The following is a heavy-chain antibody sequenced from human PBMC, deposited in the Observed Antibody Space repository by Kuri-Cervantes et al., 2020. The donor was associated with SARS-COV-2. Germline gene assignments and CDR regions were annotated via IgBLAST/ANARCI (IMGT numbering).Heavy chain of an antibody. CDR3: AKSSIAAAATFWFDP. V-gene: IGHV3-23*01. CDR1: GFTFSSYA. D-gene: IGHD6-13*01. CDR2: ISGSGGST. J-gene: IGHJ5*02. Sequence: GESLKISCAASGFTFSSYAMSWVRQAPGKGLEWVSAISGSGGSTYYADSVKGRFTVSRDNSKNTLYLQMNSLRAEDTAVYYCAKSSIAAAATFWFDPWGQGTLVTASS.